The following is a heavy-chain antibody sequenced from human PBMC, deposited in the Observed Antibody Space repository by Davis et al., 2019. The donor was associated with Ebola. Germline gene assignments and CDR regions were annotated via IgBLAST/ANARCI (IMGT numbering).Heavy chain of an antibody. CDR2: ISSSISYI. J-gene: IGHJ6*04. Sequence: GESPKIPCAASGFTSSSYSMNWVRQAPGKGLEWVSSISSSISYIYYADSVKGRFTISRDNSKNSLCLQMNSLRAEDTAVYYCATTRGDYSMEVWGKGTTVTVSS. CDR1: GFTSSSYS. CDR3: ATTRGDYSMEV. V-gene: IGHV3-21*04.